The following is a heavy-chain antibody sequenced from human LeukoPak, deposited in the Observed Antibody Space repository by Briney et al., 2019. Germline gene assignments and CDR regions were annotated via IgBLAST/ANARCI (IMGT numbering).Heavy chain of an antibody. J-gene: IGHJ4*02. CDR2: ISYDGSNK. Sequence: PGGSLRLSCAASGFTFSSYAMHWVRQAPGKGLEWVAVISYDGSNKYYADSVKGRFTISRDNSKNTLYLQMNSLRAEDTAVYYCARDRRDEYYYDSSGYYFDYWGQGTLVTVSS. V-gene: IGHV3-30-3*01. CDR3: ARDRRDEYYYDSSGYYFDY. D-gene: IGHD3-22*01. CDR1: GFTFSSYA.